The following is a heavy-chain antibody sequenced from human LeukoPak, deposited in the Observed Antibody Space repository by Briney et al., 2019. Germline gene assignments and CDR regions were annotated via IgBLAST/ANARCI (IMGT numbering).Heavy chain of an antibody. D-gene: IGHD6-6*01. CDR1: GFTFSSYD. CDR2: IYYSGST. CDR3: AREKYSPGAVDY. Sequence: PGGSLRLSCAASGFTFSSYDMKWVRQPPGKGLEWIGSIYYSGSTYYNPSLKSRVTISVDTSKNQFSLKVSSVTAADTAVYYCAREKYSPGAVDYWGQGSLVTVSS. J-gene: IGHJ4*02. V-gene: IGHV4-39*01.